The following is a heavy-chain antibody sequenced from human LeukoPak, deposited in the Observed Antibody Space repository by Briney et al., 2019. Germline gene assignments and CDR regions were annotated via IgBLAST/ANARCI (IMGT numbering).Heavy chain of an antibody. CDR3: ASERSDMSGYYSYYFDY. Sequence: VASVKVSCKASGYTFTSYYMHWVRQAPGQGLEWMGIINPSGGSTSYAQKFQGRVTMTRDTSTSTAYMELSSLRSEDTAVYYCASERSDMSGYYSYYFDYWGQGTLVTVSS. D-gene: IGHD3-22*01. CDR1: GYTFTSYY. CDR2: INPSGGST. J-gene: IGHJ4*02. V-gene: IGHV1-46*01.